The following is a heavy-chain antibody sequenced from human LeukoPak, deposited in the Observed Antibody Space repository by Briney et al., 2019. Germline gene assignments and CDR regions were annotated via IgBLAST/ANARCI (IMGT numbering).Heavy chain of an antibody. V-gene: IGHV1-2*02. J-gene: IGHJ6*02. CDR2: INPNSGGT. Sequence: ASVKVSCKASGYTFTGYYMHWVRQAPGQGLEWMGWINPNSGGTNYAQKFQGRVTMTRDTSISTAYMELSRLRSDDTAVYYCARLPFVVVIAPTYYYYGMDVWGQGTTVTVSS. CDR3: ARLPFVVVIAPTYYYYGMDV. CDR1: GYTFTGYY. D-gene: IGHD2-21*01.